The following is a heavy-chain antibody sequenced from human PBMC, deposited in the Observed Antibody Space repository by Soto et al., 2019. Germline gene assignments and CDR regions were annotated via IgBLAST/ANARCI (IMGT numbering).Heavy chain of an antibody. CDR3: AYRVTYRTYWDVGDFDP. Sequence: QLTLKESGPTLVEPTETLTLTCSFSGFSLTTSGVGVDWLPQSPGKALECLGIIYWDDDKRCNPSLKNRLTISKDTSKYQLVVSMTYMEPVDTATFFCAYRVTYRTYWDVGDFDPWGQGTLVTVS. D-gene: IGHD1-1*01. J-gene: IGHJ5*02. V-gene: IGHV2-5*02. CDR2: IYWDDDK. CDR1: GFSLTTSGVG.